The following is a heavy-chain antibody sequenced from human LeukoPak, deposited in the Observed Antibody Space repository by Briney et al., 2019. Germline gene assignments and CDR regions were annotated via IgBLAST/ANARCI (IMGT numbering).Heavy chain of an antibody. Sequence: SETLPLTCTVSGGSISSSSYYWGWIRQPPGKGLEWIGSIYYSGSTYYNPSLKSRVTISVDTSKNQFSLKLSSVTAADTAVYYCARGPRGTMISFDPWGQGTLVTVSS. CDR3: ARGPRGTMISFDP. V-gene: IGHV4-39*07. D-gene: IGHD3-22*01. CDR1: GGSISSSSYY. CDR2: IYYSGST. J-gene: IGHJ5*02.